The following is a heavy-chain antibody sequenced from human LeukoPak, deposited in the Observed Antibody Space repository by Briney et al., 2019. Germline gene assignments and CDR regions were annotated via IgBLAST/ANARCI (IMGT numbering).Heavy chain of an antibody. D-gene: IGHD5-12*01. V-gene: IGHV3-30-3*01. J-gene: IGHJ6*04. CDR3: ARDPGGYDPVGSYGMDV. CDR2: ISFDGSNK. CDR1: GFTFSSYA. Sequence: GGSLRLSCAASGFTFSSYAMNWVRQAPGKGLEWVAVISFDGSNKYYADSVKGRFTISRDNSKNTLYLQMNSLRAEDTAVYYCARDPGGYDPVGSYGMDVWGKGSTVTVSS.